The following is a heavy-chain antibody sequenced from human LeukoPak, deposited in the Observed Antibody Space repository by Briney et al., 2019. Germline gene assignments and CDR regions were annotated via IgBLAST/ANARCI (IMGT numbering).Heavy chain of an antibody. V-gene: IGHV3-23*01. CDR3: AKDHGTNVYDPFDY. CDR1: GFNFRSHA. CDR2: ISNGGAGT. J-gene: IGHJ4*02. D-gene: IGHD2-8*01. Sequence: PGESLRLSCAASGFNFRSHAMSWVRQAPGKGLEWVSVISNGGAGTYYADSVKGRFTISRDNSKRTLYLQMSSLRAEDTAVYYCAKDHGTNVYDPFDYWGQGTLVTVSS.